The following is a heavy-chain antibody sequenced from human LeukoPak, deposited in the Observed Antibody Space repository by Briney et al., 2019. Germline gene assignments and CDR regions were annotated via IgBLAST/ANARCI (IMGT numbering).Heavy chain of an antibody. J-gene: IGHJ5*02. V-gene: IGHV1-8*01. CDR2: MNANSGNT. Sequence: GASVTVSCKSCGYTFTSYDIHGVRRATGQGREGMGWMNANSGNTGYAQKFQGRVTMTRNTSISTAYMELSSLRSEATAVYYCARGTRRTRGSWFDPWGQGTLVTVSS. CDR3: ARGTRRTRGSWFDP. CDR1: GYTFTSYD. D-gene: IGHD1-7*01.